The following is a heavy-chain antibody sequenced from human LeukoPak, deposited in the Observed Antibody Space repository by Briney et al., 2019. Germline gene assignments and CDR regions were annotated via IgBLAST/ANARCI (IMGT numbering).Heavy chain of an antibody. D-gene: IGHD6-19*01. CDR1: GGSISSYY. CDR3: ARFYSSGCDY. Sequence: PSETLSLTCTASGGSISSYYWSWIRQPPGKGLEWIGYIYYSGSTNYNPSLKSRVTISVDTSKNQFSLKLSSVTAADTAVYYCARFYSSGCDYWGQGTLVTVSS. J-gene: IGHJ4*02. V-gene: IGHV4-59*01. CDR2: IYYSGST.